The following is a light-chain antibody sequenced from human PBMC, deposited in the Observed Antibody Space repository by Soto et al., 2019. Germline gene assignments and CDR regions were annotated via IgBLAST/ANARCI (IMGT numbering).Light chain of an antibody. CDR2: SNN. J-gene: IGLJ3*02. V-gene: IGLV1-47*02. Sequence: QSVLTQPTSASGTPGQRVTISCSGSSSNIESNYVYWYQQLPGTAPKLLIYSNNQRPSGVPDRFSGSKSGTSASLAISGLRSEDEADYYCAAWDDSLSGLWVFGGGTKVTVL. CDR3: AAWDDSLSGLWV. CDR1: SSNIESNY.